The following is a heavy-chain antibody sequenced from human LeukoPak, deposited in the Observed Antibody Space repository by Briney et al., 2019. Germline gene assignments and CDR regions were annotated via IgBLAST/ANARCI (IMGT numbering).Heavy chain of an antibody. Sequence: SETLSLTCSVSGDSISTYHWNWVRERPGKGLEWIGYMQSSGNSNYNPSLKSRVFMLVDTSKNQFVLNLMSVTAADTAVYYCARDKRHSYGRYFAHWGQGMLVSVSS. CDR2: MQSSGNS. D-gene: IGHD5-18*01. CDR1: GDSISTYH. CDR3: ARDKRHSYGRYFAH. V-gene: IGHV4-59*01. J-gene: IGHJ4*02.